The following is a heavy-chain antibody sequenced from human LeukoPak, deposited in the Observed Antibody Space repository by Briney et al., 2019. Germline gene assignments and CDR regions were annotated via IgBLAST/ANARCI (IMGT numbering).Heavy chain of an antibody. CDR1: GYTFTSYG. CDR2: ISAYSGST. Sequence: ASVKVSCKASGYTFTSYGIGWVRQAPGQGLEWMGWISAYSGSTNYAQKLQGRVTMTTDTSTSTAYMELRSLRSDDTAVYYCAKGPYSGYDSFYYYGMDVWGQGTTVTVSS. CDR3: AKGPYSGYDSFYYYGMDV. V-gene: IGHV1-18*01. D-gene: IGHD5-12*01. J-gene: IGHJ6*02.